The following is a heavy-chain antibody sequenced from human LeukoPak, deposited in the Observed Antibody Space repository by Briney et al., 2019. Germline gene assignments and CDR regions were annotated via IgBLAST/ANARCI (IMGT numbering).Heavy chain of an antibody. CDR3: AKDLNWNYRGLFD. Sequence: GGSLRLSCAASGFTFSSYAMSWVRQAPGKGLEWVSGISGSGGSTDYADSVEGRFTISRDNSKNTLYLQMNSLRAEDTAVYYCAKDLNWNYRGLFDWGQGTLVTVSS. CDR2: ISGSGGST. V-gene: IGHV3-23*01. CDR1: GFTFSSYA. J-gene: IGHJ4*02. D-gene: IGHD1-7*01.